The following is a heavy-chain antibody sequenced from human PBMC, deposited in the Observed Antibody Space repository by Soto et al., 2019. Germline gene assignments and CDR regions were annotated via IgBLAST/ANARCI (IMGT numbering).Heavy chain of an antibody. V-gene: IGHV3-48*01. CDR3: AFLGYQTPWSFDP. J-gene: IGHJ5*02. Sequence: GGSLRLSCAASGFTFSSYSMNWVRQAPGKGLEWVSYISSGSITIYYAGSVKGRFTISRDNAKNSLYLQMNSLRAEDTAVYYCAFLGYQTPWSFDPWGQGTLVTVS. CDR2: ISSGSITI. D-gene: IGHD2-2*01. CDR1: GFTFSSYS.